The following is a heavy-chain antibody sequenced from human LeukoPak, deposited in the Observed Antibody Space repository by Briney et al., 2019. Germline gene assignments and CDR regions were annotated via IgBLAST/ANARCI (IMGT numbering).Heavy chain of an antibody. CDR3: ARHLGGSYYSPFDY. Sequence: GGSLRLSCAASGFTFSAYSMNWVRQAPGKGLEWVSYIGSSGTTIYSADAVRGRFTTARDNAKNSLYLQMNSLRDEDTAVYYCARHLGGSYYSPFDYWGRGTLVTVSS. J-gene: IGHJ4*02. CDR1: GFTFSAYS. D-gene: IGHD2-15*01. CDR2: IGSSGTTI. V-gene: IGHV3-48*02.